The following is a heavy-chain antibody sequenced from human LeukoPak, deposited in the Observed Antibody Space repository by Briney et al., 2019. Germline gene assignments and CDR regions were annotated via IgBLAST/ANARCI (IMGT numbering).Heavy chain of an antibody. CDR1: GFTFSSYA. CDR2: ISGSGSST. J-gene: IGHJ5*02. V-gene: IGHV3-23*01. Sequence: GGSLRLSCAISGFTFSSYAMSWVRQAPGKGLEWVSGISGSGSSTYYADSVKGRFTISRDNSKNTLYLQMSSLRAEDTAVYYCAKDAVRGSGRINWFDPWGQGTLVTVSS. CDR3: AKDAVRGSGRINWFDP. D-gene: IGHD3-10*01.